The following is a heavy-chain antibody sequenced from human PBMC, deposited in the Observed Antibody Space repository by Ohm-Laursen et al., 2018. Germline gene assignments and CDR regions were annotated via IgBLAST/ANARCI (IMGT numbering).Heavy chain of an antibody. CDR1: GISISSGDDY. Sequence: SQTLSLTCDVSGISISSGDDYWTWIRQHPGKGLEWIGHIYYSGRVYDNPSLKGRVTMSVDTSKNQFSLNLSSVTAADTAVYYCARVGRRSTQGLVRGYSYGKSNFDYWGQGTLVTVSS. J-gene: IGHJ4*02. D-gene: IGHD5-18*01. V-gene: IGHV4-31*11. CDR3: ARVGRRSTQGLVRGYSYGKSNFDY. CDR2: IYYSGRV.